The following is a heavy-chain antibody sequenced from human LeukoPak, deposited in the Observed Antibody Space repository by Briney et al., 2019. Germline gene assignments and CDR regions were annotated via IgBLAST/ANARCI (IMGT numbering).Heavy chain of an antibody. CDR3: ARMTGHSYFDS. CDR2: ISGSGTTI. D-gene: IGHD1-14*01. J-gene: IGHJ4*02. CDR1: GFTFSDYY. Sequence: GGSLRLSCAGSGFTFSDYYTSWIRQAPGKGLEWISYISGSGTTIYSADSLKGRLTISRDNSKNSRFLQMSSMRAGDTAVYYCARMTGHSYFDSWGQGALVTVSS. V-gene: IGHV3-11*01.